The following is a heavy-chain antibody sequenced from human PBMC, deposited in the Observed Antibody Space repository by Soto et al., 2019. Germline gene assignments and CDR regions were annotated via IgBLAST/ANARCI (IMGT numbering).Heavy chain of an antibody. Sequence: GGSLRLSCAASGFTFSGSAMHWVRQASGTGLEWVGRIRSKANSYATAYAASVKGRFTISRDDSKNTAYLQMNSLKTEDTAVYYCISSLFLEYYYYGMDVWGQGTTVTVSS. CDR1: GFTFSGSA. J-gene: IGHJ6*02. V-gene: IGHV3-73*01. CDR3: ISSLFLEYYYYGMDV. D-gene: IGHD3-3*01. CDR2: IRSKANSYAT.